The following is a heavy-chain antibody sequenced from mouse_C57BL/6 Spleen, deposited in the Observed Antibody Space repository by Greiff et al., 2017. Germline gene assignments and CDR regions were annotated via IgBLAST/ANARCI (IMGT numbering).Heavy chain of an antibody. Sequence: EVHLVESGAGLVKPGGSLKLSCAASGFTFSSYAMSWVRQTPEKRLEWVATISAGGSYTYSPDNVKGRFTLSRDKDKNNLYLQMRQLRSKDTAMYYCERDRILDYAMDDWGQGTSGTVSA. CDR2: ISAGGSYT. CDR1: GFTFSSYA. J-gene: IGHJ4*01. CDR3: ERDRILDYAMDD. V-gene: IGHV5-4*01.